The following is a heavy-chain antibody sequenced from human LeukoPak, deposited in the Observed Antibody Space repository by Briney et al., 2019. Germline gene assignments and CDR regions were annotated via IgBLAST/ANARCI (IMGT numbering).Heavy chain of an antibody. J-gene: IGHJ3*02. CDR3: ARDSSRYYDTNRAFDI. Sequence: SETLSLTCTVFGGSISSYYWGWIRQPAGKGLEWIGRIYTSGSTKYNPSLKSRVTISVDTSKNQFSLKLSSVTAADTAVYFCARDSSRYYDTNRAFDIWGQGTLVTVSS. D-gene: IGHD3-22*01. V-gene: IGHV4-4*07. CDR2: IYTSGST. CDR1: GGSISSYY.